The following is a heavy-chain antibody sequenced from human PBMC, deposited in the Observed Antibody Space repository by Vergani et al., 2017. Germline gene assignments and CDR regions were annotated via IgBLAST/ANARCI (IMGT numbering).Heavy chain of an antibody. CDR1: GFSFSTYS. J-gene: IGHJ4*02. CDR3: ADLYGDDGFSPF. V-gene: IGHV3-21*06. CDR2: ISGRSNYI. D-gene: IGHD2-21*01. Sequence: EVQLQESGGGLVKPGGSLRVSCAASGFSFSTYSINWVRQAPGKGLEWVSSISGRSNYIYYADSLKGRFTISRDNSKNSVYLQMNSLRAEDTAIYYCADLYGDDGFSPFWGQGTLVTVSS.